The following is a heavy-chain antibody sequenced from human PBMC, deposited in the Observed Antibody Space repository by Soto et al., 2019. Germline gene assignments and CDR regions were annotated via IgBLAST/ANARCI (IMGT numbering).Heavy chain of an antibody. CDR1: GFTVSSNY. J-gene: IGHJ4*02. V-gene: IGHV3-66*01. Sequence: EVQLVESGGGLVQPGGSLRLSCAASGFTVSSNYMSWVRQAPGKGLEWVSVVCSGGSTYYADSAQGRFTIASDNSKNTLYLQVHRLRAEDTAVYYWARFVWCGELFSQAPYYFDYWGQGTLVTVSS. CDR3: ARFVWCGELFSQAPYYFDY. CDR2: VCSGGST. D-gene: IGHD3-10*01.